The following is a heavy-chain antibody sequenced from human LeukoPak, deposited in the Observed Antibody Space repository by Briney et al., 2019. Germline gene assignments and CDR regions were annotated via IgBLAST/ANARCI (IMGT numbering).Heavy chain of an antibody. Sequence: GGSLRLSCAASGFTFSSYDMHWVRQATGKGLEWVSAIDTAGNTFYPGSVRGRFTISRENAKNSLYLQMNNVRAGDTAVYYCALTSKVTSVMDIWGQGTMVTVSS. V-gene: IGHV3-13*04. J-gene: IGHJ3*02. D-gene: IGHD3-16*01. CDR2: IDTAGNT. CDR1: GFTFSSYD. CDR3: ALTSKVTSVMDI.